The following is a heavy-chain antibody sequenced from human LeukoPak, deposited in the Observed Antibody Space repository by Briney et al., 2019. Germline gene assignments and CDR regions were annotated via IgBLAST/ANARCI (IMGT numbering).Heavy chain of an antibody. Sequence: PSETLSLTCAVYGGSFSGYYWSWIRQPPGKGLEWIGEINHSGSTNYIPSLKSRVTISVDTSKDQFSLKLSSVTAADTAVYYCARCPYDFWSGSAVNWFDPWGQGTLATVSS. J-gene: IGHJ5*02. CDR1: GGSFSGYY. V-gene: IGHV4-34*01. CDR3: ARCPYDFWSGSAVNWFDP. D-gene: IGHD3-3*01. CDR2: INHSGST.